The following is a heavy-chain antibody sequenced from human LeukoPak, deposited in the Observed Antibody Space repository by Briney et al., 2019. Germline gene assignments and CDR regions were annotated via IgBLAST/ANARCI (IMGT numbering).Heavy chain of an antibody. CDR1: GYTFTSYY. J-gene: IGHJ4*02. D-gene: IGHD3-9*01. V-gene: IGHV1-46*01. CDR2: INPSGGST. CDR3: TSASGFYDILTGYYTPVDY. Sequence: ASVKVSCKASGYTFTSYYMHWVRQAPGQGLEWMGIINPSGGSTSYAQKFQGRVTMTRDMSTSTVYMELSSLKTEDTAVYYCTSASGFYDILTGYYTPVDYWGQGTLVTVSS.